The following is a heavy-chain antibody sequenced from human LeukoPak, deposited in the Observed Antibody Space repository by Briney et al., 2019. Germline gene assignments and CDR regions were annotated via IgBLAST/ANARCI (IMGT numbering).Heavy chain of an antibody. CDR1: GFTFSSYS. J-gene: IGHJ4*02. CDR3: ARDDDYYDSSGYYYFDY. D-gene: IGHD3-22*01. CDR2: ISSSSSYI. Sequence: GGSLRLSCAASGFTFSSYSMNWVRQAPGKGLEWVSPISSSSSYIYYADSVKGRFTISRDNAKNSLYLQMNSLRAEDTAVYYCARDDDYYDSSGYYYFDYWGQGTLVTVSS. V-gene: IGHV3-21*01.